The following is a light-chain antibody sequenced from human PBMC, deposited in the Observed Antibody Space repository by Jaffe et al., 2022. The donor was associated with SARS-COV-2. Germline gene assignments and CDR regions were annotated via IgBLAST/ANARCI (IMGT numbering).Light chain of an antibody. CDR2: AAS. CDR3: QQSYSLPFT. Sequence: DIQMTQSPSSLSASLGDRVTITCRASQSISGYLNWYQQKPGKAPKLLIYAASNLQKGVPSGFSGSGSGTDFTLTISSLQPEHFATYYCQQSYSLPFTFGPGTKVDIK. V-gene: IGKV1-39*01. CDR1: QSISGY. J-gene: IGKJ3*01.